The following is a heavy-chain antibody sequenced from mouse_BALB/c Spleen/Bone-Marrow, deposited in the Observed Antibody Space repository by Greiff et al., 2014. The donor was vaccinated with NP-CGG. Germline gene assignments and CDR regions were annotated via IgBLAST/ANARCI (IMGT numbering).Heavy chain of an antibody. CDR3: ARLGDYSYFDY. CDR2: ISDSGGSS. Sequence: ESGGALVQPGGSLKLSCATSGFSFSDYYMYWVRQTPEKRLEWVAYISDSGGSSYYPDTVKGRFTISRDNAKNTLYLQMSRLKSEDTAMYYCARLGDYSYFDYWGQGTTLTVSS. V-gene: IGHV5-12*02. J-gene: IGHJ2*01. CDR1: GFSFSDYY. D-gene: IGHD1-1*01.